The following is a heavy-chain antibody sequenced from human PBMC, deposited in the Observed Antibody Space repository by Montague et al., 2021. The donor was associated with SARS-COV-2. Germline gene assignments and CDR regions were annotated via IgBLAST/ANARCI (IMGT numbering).Heavy chain of an antibody. CDR2: TYYRSKWYN. J-gene: IGHJ4*02. Sequence: CAISGDSVSSNTVAWNWFRQSPSRGLEWLGRTYYRSKWYNDYAVSMRSRVTINPDTSKNQFSLHVNSVTPEDTAVYYCARDSEYSIAYWGQGLLVTVSS. CDR1: GDSVSSNTVA. D-gene: IGHD6-6*01. CDR3: ARDSEYSIAY. V-gene: IGHV6-1*01.